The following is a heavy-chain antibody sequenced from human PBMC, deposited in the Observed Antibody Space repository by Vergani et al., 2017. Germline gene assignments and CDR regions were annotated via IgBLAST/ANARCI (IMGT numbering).Heavy chain of an antibody. CDR2: INHSGST. CDR1: GGSFSGYY. V-gene: IGHV4-34*01. J-gene: IGHJ5*02. Sequence: QVQLQQWGAGLLKPSETLSLTCAVYGGSFSGYYWSWIRQPPGKGLEWIGEINHSGSTNYNPSLKSRVTISVDTSKNQFSLKLSSVTAADTAVYYCARGRGYSYGGVWFDPWGQGTLVTVSS. CDR3: ARGRGYSYGGVWFDP. D-gene: IGHD5-18*01.